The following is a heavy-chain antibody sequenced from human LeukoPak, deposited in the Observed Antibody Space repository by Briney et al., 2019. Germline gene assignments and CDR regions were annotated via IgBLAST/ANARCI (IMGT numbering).Heavy chain of an antibody. CDR1: GYPFTTYE. V-gene: IGHV1-8*01. D-gene: IGHD1-14*01. J-gene: IGHJ5*02. CDR2: VHPDTGYA. Sequence: GASVKVSRKTSGYPFTTYEINWVRQAAGQGLEWMGWVHPDTGYADYAQKFQGRVTMTSDTSISTAYMELSSLRSDDTAVYFCARGPRNDPWGQGTLVTVSS. CDR3: ARGPRNDP.